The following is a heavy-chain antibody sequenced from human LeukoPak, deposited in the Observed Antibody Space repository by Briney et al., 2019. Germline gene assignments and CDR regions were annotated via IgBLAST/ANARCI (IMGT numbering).Heavy chain of an antibody. J-gene: IGHJ6*02. V-gene: IGHV3-33*01. D-gene: IGHD3-9*01. CDR1: GFTFSSYG. CDR3: ARDLDSSYYYYGMDV. Sequence: PGGSLRLSCAASGFTFSSYGMHWVRQAPGKGLEWVAVIWYDGSNKYYADSVKGRFTISRDNSKNTLYLQMNSLRAEDTAVYYCARDLDSSYYYYGMDVWGQGTTVTVSS. CDR2: IWYDGSNK.